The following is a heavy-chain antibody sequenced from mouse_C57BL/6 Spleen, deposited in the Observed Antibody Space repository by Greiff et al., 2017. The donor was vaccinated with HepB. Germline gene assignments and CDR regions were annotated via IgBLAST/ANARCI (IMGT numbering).Heavy chain of an antibody. CDR2: INPNNGGT. V-gene: IGHV1-26*01. D-gene: IGHD1-1*01. CDR3: ATSYYGSSYDAMDY. CDR1: GYTFTDYY. Sequence: VQLQQSGPELVKPGASVKISCKASGYTFTDYYMNWVKQSHGKSLEWIGDINPNNGGTSYNQKFKGKATLTVDKSSSTAYMELRSLTSEDSAVYYCATSYYGSSYDAMDYWGQGTSVTVSS. J-gene: IGHJ4*01.